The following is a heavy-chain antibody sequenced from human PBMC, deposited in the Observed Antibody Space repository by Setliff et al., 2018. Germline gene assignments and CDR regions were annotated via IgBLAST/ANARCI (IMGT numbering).Heavy chain of an antibody. Sequence: ASVKVSCKASGYTFTRHGISWVRQAPGQGLEWMGWISVYSGHTNYAQKFRGRATMTTDTSTRTAYLELRALTSDDTAVYYCATDVNQWDPTYMDVWGEGTTVTVSS. CDR1: GYTFTRHG. CDR3: ATDVNQWDPTYMDV. J-gene: IGHJ6*03. CDR2: ISVYSGHT. D-gene: IGHD1-26*01. V-gene: IGHV1-18*01.